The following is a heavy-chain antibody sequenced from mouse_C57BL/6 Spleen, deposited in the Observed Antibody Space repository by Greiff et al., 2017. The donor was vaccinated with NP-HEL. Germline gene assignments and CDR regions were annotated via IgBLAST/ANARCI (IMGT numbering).Heavy chain of an antibody. D-gene: IGHD2-3*01. CDR2: ISDGGSYT. Sequence: VESGGGLVKPGGSLKLSCAASGFTFSSYAMSWVRQTPEKRLEWVATISDGGSYTYYPDNVKGRFTISRDNAKNNLYLQMSHLKSEDTAMYYCARENDGYYEWYFDVWGTGTTVTVSS. V-gene: IGHV5-4*01. CDR1: GFTFSSYA. CDR3: ARENDGYYEWYFDV. J-gene: IGHJ1*03.